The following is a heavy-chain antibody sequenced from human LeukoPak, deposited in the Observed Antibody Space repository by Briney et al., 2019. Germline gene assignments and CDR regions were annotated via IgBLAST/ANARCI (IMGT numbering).Heavy chain of an antibody. CDR3: ARDHTYGTDV. CDR1: GFTFSSFG. Sequence: GGSLRLSCAASGFTFSSFGMHWVRQAPGKGLVWVSRINRDGGSTTYADSVKGRFTMPRDNAKNTLYLQMNSLRAEDTAVYYCARDHTYGTDVWGQGTTVTVSS. V-gene: IGHV3-74*01. J-gene: IGHJ6*02. CDR2: INRDGGST.